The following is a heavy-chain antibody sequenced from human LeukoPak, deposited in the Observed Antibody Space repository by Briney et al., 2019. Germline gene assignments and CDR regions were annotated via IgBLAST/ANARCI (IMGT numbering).Heavy chain of an antibody. Sequence: SETLSLTCTVSGGSISSSSYYWGWIRQPPGKGLEWIGSIYYSGSTYYNPSLKSRVTISVDTSKNQFSLKLSSVTAADTAVYYCARRGYSGYDWDYWGQGTLVTVSS. CDR2: IYYSGST. CDR3: ARRGYSGYDWDY. CDR1: GGSISSSSYY. V-gene: IGHV4-39*01. D-gene: IGHD5-12*01. J-gene: IGHJ4*02.